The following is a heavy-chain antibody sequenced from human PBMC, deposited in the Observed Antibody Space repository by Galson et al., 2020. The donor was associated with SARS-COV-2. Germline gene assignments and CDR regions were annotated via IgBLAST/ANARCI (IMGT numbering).Heavy chain of an antibody. J-gene: IGHJ4*02. CDR3: ARFASAAGSFDY. CDR2: INQSGST. CDR1: GGSFSGYY. V-gene: IGHV4-34*01. Sequence: SQTLSLTCAVYGGSFSGYYWSWIRQPPGKGLEWIGEINQSGSTNYNPSLKSRVTLSVDTSKNQFSLTLNSVTAADTAVYYCARFASAAGSFDYWGQGTLVTVSS. D-gene: IGHD6-13*01.